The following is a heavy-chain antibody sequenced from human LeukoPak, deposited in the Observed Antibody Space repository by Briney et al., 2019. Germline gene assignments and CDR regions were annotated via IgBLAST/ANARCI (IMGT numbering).Heavy chain of an antibody. Sequence: SETLSLARTVSGGXISSQYCSLIRQPPGKGLKWIGYIYYSGITKYSPSLKSRVTISVDTSKNQFSLRLTSVTAADTAVYYCARTSYHYNSGDYGWYFDYWGQGTLVTVSA. CDR1: GGXISSQY. CDR2: IYYSGIT. J-gene: IGHJ4*02. V-gene: IGHV4-59*11. D-gene: IGHD3-10*01. CDR3: ARTSYHYNSGDYGWYFDY.